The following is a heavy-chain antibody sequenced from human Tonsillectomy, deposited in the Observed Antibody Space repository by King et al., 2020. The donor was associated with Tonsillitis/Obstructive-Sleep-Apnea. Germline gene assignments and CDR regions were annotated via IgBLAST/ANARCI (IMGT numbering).Heavy chain of an antibody. V-gene: IGHV1-46*01. CDR3: AGGSRVGATTPSYYFDY. CDR1: GYTFTSYY. CDR2: INTSGGST. Sequence: AQLVQSGAEVKKPGASVKVSCKASGYTFTSYYMHWVRQAPGQGLEWMGIINTSGGSTSYAQKFQGRVTMTRDTSTSTVYRELSSLRSEDTAVYYCAGGSRVGATTPSYYFDYWGQGTLVTVSS. D-gene: IGHD1-26*01. J-gene: IGHJ4*02.